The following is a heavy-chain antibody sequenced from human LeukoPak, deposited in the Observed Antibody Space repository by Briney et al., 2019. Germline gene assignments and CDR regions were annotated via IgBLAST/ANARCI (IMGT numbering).Heavy chain of an antibody. V-gene: IGHV3-48*04. CDR3: ASAVTGPLDY. D-gene: IGHD2-21*02. CDR2: ISSSSSTI. J-gene: IGHJ4*02. CDR1: GFTFSSDS. Sequence: GGSLRLSCAASGFTFSSDSMNWVRQAPGKGLEWVSYISSSSSTIYYADSVKGRFTISRDNAKNSLYLQMNSLRAEDTAVYYCASAVTGPLDYWGQGTLVTVSS.